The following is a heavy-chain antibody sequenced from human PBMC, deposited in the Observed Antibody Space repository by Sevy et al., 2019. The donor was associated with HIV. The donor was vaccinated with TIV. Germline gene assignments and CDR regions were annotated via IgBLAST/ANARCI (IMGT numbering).Heavy chain of an antibody. CDR2: VNSDGSSK. D-gene: IGHD2-2*01. CDR1: RLTLSSYW. J-gene: IGHJ4*02. Sequence: GGSLRLSCAAPRLTLSSYWMHWVRQAPGKGLVWVSGVNSDGSSKTYGDSVKGRFTSSRDNAKNTLSLQMNSLRVEDTAVCHCVASNSWEDYWGQGTLVTVSS. CDR3: VASNSWEDY. V-gene: IGHV3-74*01.